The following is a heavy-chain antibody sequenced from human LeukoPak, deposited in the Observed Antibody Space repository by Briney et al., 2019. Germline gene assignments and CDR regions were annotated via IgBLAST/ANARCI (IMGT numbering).Heavy chain of an antibody. Sequence: SETLSLTCTVSGYSISSGYYWGWIRQPPGKGLEWIGSIYHSGSTYYNPSLKSRVTISVDTSKNQFSLKLSSVTAADTAVYYCARLNAGGSSSVDYWGQGTLVTVSS. CDR2: IYHSGST. CDR3: ARLNAGGSSSVDY. D-gene: IGHD6-13*01. CDR1: GYSISSGYY. V-gene: IGHV4-38-2*02. J-gene: IGHJ4*02.